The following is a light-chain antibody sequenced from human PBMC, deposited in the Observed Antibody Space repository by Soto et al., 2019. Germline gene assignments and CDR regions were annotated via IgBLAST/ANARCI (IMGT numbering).Light chain of an antibody. CDR3: CSYAGSYTFEV. J-gene: IGLJ1*01. CDR1: SSDVGGYNY. CDR2: DVS. V-gene: IGLV2-11*01. Sequence: QSALTQPCSVSGSPGQSVTISCTGTSSDVGGYNYVSWYQQHPGKAPKLMIYDVSKRPSGAPDRFSGSKSGNTASLTISGLQAEDEADYYCCSYAGSYTFEVFGTGTKVTVL.